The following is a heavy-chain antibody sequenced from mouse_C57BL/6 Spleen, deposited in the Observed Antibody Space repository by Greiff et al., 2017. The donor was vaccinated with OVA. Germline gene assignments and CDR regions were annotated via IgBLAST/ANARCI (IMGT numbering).Heavy chain of an antibody. CDR1: GFNIKDDY. CDR3: TCYDGYYDY. J-gene: IGHJ2*01. D-gene: IGHD2-3*01. Sequence: EVQVVESGAELVRPGASVKLSCTASGFNIKDDYMHWVKQRPEQGLEWIGWIDPENGDTEYASKFQGKATITADTSSNTAYLQLSSLTSEDTAVYYCTCYDGYYDYWGQGTTLTVSS. CDR2: IDPENGDT. V-gene: IGHV14-4*01.